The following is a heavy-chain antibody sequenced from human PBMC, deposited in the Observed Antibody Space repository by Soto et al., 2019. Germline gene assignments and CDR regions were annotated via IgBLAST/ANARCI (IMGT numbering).Heavy chain of an antibody. V-gene: IGHV3-33*01. Sequence: VHLVESGGGVVQPGRSLRLSCAASGSTFSYYGMNWVRQAPGKGPEWVAVIWYDGSIKYYAESVKGRFSISRDNSKNTLYLNMNSLRTEDTAVYYCARDGGSHGPSYFDSWGQGSQVIVSS. J-gene: IGHJ4*02. CDR2: IWYDGSIK. D-gene: IGHD3-16*01. CDR3: ARDGGSHGPSYFDS. CDR1: GSTFSYYG.